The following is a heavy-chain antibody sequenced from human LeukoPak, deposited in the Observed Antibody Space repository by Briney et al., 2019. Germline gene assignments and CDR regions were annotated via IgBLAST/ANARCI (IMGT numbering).Heavy chain of an antibody. Sequence: ASVKVSCKASGYTFTGSYMHWVRQAPGQGLEWMGWINPNSGGTNYAQKFQGRVTMTRDTSISTAYMELSRLRSDDTAVYYCARGYCSSTSCYNHYYYYMDVWGKGTTVTVSS. CDR3: ARGYCSSTSCYNHYYYYMDV. J-gene: IGHJ6*03. V-gene: IGHV1-2*02. CDR1: GYTFTGSY. CDR2: INPNSGGT. D-gene: IGHD2-2*02.